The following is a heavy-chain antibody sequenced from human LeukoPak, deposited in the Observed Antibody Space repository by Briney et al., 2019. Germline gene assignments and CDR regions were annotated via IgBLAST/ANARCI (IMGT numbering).Heavy chain of an antibody. J-gene: IGHJ4*02. CDR1: GYSFTSYW. D-gene: IGHD3-22*01. V-gene: IGHV5-51*03. Sequence: GESLKIACKGSGYSFTSYWIGWVRQMPGKGLEWMGIIYHGDSDTRYSPSFQGQVTISADKSISTAYLQWSSLKASDTAMYYCARLGYNSSGYRTYYFDYWGQGTLVTVSS. CDR3: ARLGYNSSGYRTYYFDY. CDR2: IYHGDSDT.